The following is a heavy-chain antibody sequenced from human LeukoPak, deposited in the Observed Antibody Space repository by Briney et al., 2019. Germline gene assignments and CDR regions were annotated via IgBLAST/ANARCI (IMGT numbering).Heavy chain of an antibody. CDR2: INEDGREK. CDR1: GFTFSNSW. J-gene: IGHJ4*02. CDR3: ARDGLGGYLDC. Sequence: PGGSLRLSCAASGFTFSNSWLSWVRQAPGKGLGWVANINEDGREKYYVDSVKGRFTISRDNAKNSLYLQMNSLRAEDTAVYYCARDGLGGYLDCWGQGTLVTVSS. D-gene: IGHD3/OR15-3a*01. V-gene: IGHV3-7*05.